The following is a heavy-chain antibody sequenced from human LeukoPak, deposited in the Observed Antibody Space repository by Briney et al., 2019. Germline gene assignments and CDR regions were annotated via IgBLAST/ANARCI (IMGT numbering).Heavy chain of an antibody. CDR3: ARGGGYASPIGY. CDR2: IYHSGST. CDR1: GGSISTYY. V-gene: IGHV4-59*13. D-gene: IGHD5-12*01. J-gene: IGHJ4*02. Sequence: SETLSLTSTLCGGSISTYYWSWIRQPPGKGLEWIGYIYHSGSTNYNPSLKSRVTISVDTSKNQFSLKLSSVTAADTAVYYCARGGGYASPIGYWGQGALVTVSS.